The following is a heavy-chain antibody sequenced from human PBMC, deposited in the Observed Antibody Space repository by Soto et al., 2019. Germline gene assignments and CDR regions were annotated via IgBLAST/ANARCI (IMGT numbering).Heavy chain of an antibody. CDR2: ISYDGSNK. D-gene: IGHD6-13*01. CDR3: ARDDLLIAAAGTYFDY. V-gene: IGHV3-30-3*01. J-gene: IGHJ4*02. CDR1: GFTFSSYA. Sequence: PGGSLRLSCAASGFTFSSYAMHWVRQAPGKGLEWVAVISYDGSNKYYADSVKGRFTISRDNSKNTLYLQMNSLRAEDTAVYYCARDDLLIAAAGTYFDYWGQGTLVTVSS.